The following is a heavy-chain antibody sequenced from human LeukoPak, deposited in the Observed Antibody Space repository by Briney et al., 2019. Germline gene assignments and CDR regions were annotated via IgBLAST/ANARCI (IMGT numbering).Heavy chain of an antibody. V-gene: IGHV3-33*01. J-gene: IGHJ4*02. Sequence: GRSLRLSCAASGFTFSSYGMHWVRQAPGKGLEWVAVIWYDGSNKYYADSVKGRFTISRDNSKNTLYLQMNSLRAEDTAVYYCARDPLLWLGESHPDYWGQGTLVTVSS. CDR3: ARDPLLWLGESHPDY. CDR2: IWYDGSNK. D-gene: IGHD3-10*01. CDR1: GFTFSSYG.